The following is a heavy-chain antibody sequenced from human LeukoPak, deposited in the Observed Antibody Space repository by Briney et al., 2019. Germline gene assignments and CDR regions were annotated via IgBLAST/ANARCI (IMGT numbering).Heavy chain of an antibody. CDR3: AGYYDFSSVREQTQQNYFDY. CDR2: IYYSGST. V-gene: IGHV4-61*08. J-gene: IGHJ4*02. CDR1: GGSISSGDYY. Sequence: SQTLSLTCTVSGGSISSGDYYWSWIRQPPGKGLEWIGYIYYSGSTNYNPSLKSRVTISVDTSKNQFSLKLSSVTAADTAVYYCAGYYDFSSVREQTQQNYFDYWGQGTLVTVSS. D-gene: IGHD3-3*01.